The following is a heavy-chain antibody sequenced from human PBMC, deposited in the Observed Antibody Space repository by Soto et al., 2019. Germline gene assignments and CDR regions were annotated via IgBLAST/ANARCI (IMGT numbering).Heavy chain of an antibody. CDR1: GFPFIRYA. D-gene: IGHD1-20*01. CDR3: VLYNWTDNEFDY. CDR2: ISGSGGST. V-gene: IGHV3-23*01. Sequence: PGGSLRLSRATSGFPFIRYAMSWVRQAPGNGLEWVSAISGSGGSTYYADSVKGRFAISIDNSTNTAYLQMNSLGGEDTAVCYCVLYNWTDNEFDYLALGALVTISA. J-gene: IGHJ4*02.